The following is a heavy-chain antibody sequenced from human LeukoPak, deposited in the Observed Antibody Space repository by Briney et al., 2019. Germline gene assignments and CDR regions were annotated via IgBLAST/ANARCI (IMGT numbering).Heavy chain of an antibody. CDR2: MNPNGGNT. CDR1: GYTFTGYD. J-gene: IGHJ5*02. D-gene: IGHD5-18*01. Sequence: GASVKVSCKASGYTFTGYDINWVRQATGQGLEWIGWMNPNGGNTGYAQKFQGRVTMTRSTSITTAYMELSSLTSEDTAVYFCARVRRGYSYPNWFDPWGQGTLVTVSS. V-gene: IGHV1-8*01. CDR3: ARVRRGYSYPNWFDP.